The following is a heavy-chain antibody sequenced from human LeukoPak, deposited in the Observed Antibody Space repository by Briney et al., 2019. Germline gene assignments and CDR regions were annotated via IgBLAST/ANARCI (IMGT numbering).Heavy chain of an antibody. CDR2: INPNSGGT. Sequence: ASVKVSCKASGYTFTGYYMHWVRQAPGQGLEWMGWINPNSGGTNYAQKFQGRVTMTRDTSISTAYMELSRLRSDDTAVYYCARDGGGYCSSTSCYPYGMDVWGQGTTVTVSS. V-gene: IGHV1-2*02. J-gene: IGHJ6*02. CDR1: GYTFTGYY. D-gene: IGHD2-2*01. CDR3: ARDGGGYCSSTSCYPYGMDV.